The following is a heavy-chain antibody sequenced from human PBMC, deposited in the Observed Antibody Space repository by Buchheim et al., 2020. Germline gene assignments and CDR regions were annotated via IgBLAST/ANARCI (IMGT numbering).Heavy chain of an antibody. D-gene: IGHD5-12*01. CDR1: GFTFSSYP. CDR2: IWYDGSNK. V-gene: IGHV3-33*08. J-gene: IGHJ4*02. Sequence: VHLLESGGGLVQPGESLRLSCAASGFTFSSYPMSWVRQAPGKGLEWVAVIWYDGSNKYYADSVKGRFTIYRDNSENMVYLQMNSLRAEDTAVYYCARLGGYSGYDLGYWGQGT. CDR3: ARLGGYSGYDLGY.